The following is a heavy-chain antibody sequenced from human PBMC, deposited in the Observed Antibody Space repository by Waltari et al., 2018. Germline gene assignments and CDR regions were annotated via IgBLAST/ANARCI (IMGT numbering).Heavy chain of an antibody. CDR3: TLNYCTGGVCDY. CDR2: IIPIFGTA. Sequence: QVQLVQSGAEVKKHGYSVKVSCKASGGTFSSYAISWVRQATGQGLEWMGRIIPIFGTANYAQKVQGRVTITADKSTSTAYMELSSLRSEDTAVYYCTLNYCTGGVCDYWGQGTLVTVSS. CDR1: GGTFSSYA. J-gene: IGHJ4*02. V-gene: IGHV1-69*08. D-gene: IGHD2-8*02.